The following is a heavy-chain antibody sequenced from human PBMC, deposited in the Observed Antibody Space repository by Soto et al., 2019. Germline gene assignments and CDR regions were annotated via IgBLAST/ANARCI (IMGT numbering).Heavy chain of an antibody. CDR3: ARDLGLARSDDY. CDR1: GYTFTSYA. D-gene: IGHD7-27*01. Sequence: ASVKVSCKASGYTFTSYAMHWVRQAPGQRLEWMGWINAGNGNTKYSQKFQGRVTITRDTSASTAYMELSSLRSEDTAVYYCARDLGLARSDDYWGQGTLVTVSS. J-gene: IGHJ4*02. CDR2: INAGNGNT. V-gene: IGHV1-3*01.